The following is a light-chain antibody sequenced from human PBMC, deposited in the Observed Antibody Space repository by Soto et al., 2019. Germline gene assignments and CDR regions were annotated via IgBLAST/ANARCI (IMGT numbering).Light chain of an antibody. V-gene: IGLV2-14*03. J-gene: IGLJ1*01. Sequence: QSVLTQPASVSGSPGQSITISCTGASSDMWGNNYVSWYQHYPGKAPKLMICDVSNRPSGVSDRFSGSKSGNTASLTISGLRAEDEADYYCSAFTGTTYVFGTGTKVTVL. CDR1: SSDMWGNNY. CDR2: DVS. CDR3: SAFTGTTYV.